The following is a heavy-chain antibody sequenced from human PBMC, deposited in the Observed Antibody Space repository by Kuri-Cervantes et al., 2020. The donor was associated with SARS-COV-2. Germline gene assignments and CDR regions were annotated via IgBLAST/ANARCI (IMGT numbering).Heavy chain of an antibody. CDR3: ARAGVGDFWSGYYGMDV. Sequence: SETLSLTCTVSGGSISSGGYYWSWIRQHPGKGLAWIGYIYYSGSTYCNPSLKSRVTISVDTSKNQFSLKLSSVTAADTAVYYCARAGVGDFWSGYYGMDVWGQGTTVTVSS. D-gene: IGHD3-3*01. J-gene: IGHJ6*02. CDR1: GGSISSGGYY. V-gene: IGHV4-31*03. CDR2: IYYSGST.